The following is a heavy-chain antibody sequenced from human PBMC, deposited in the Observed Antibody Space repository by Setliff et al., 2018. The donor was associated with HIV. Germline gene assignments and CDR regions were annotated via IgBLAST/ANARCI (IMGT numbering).Heavy chain of an antibody. CDR2: IRSKAYGGTT. V-gene: IGHV3-49*03. CDR1: GFTFGDYA. CDR3: TRDRVATTSLLYYFDY. D-gene: IGHD5-12*01. J-gene: IGHJ4*02. Sequence: PGGSLRLSCTASGFTFGDYAMTWFRQAPGKGLEWVGFIRSKAYGGTTEYAASAKGRFTISRDDSKSIAYLQMNSLKAEDTAIYYCTRDRVATTSLLYYFDYWGQGSLVTVSS.